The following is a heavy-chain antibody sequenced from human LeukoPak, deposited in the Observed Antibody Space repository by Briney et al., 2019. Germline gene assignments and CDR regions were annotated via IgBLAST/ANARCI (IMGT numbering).Heavy chain of an antibody. J-gene: IGHJ3*02. CDR2: IFYSGST. V-gene: IGHV4-39*07. CDR1: GNSISSGDNY. Sequence: PSETLSLTCTVSGNSISSGDNYWGWVRQPPGKALEWIGNIFYSGSTYYSPSLKSRVTISLDTSRNQFSLKLSSVTAADTAVYYCARDLDSSPGAFDIWGQGTMVTVSS. CDR3: ARDLDSSPGAFDI. D-gene: IGHD3-22*01.